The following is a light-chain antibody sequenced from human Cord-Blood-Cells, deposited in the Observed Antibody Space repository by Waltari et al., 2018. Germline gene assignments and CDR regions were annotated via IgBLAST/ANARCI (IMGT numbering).Light chain of an antibody. J-gene: IGKJ5*01. CDR3: QQANSFPIT. V-gene: IGKV1-12*01. CDR2: AAS. Sequence: IQMTPSHSSVSAPVGARVTLTCRASQGISSWVAWYQQKPGKAPKLLIYAASSLQSGVPSRFSGSGSGTDFTLTISSLQPEDFATYYCQQANSFPITFGQGTRLEIK. CDR1: QGISSW.